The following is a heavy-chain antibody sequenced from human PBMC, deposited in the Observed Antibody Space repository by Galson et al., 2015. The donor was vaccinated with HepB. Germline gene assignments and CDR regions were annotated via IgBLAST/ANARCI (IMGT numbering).Heavy chain of an antibody. CDR3: ASAPIVGATIGAFDI. CDR1: GGTFSSYT. V-gene: IGHV1-69*02. J-gene: IGHJ3*02. CDR2: IIPILGIA. Sequence: SVKVSCKASGGTFSSYTISWVRQAPGQGLEWMGRIIPILGIANYAQKFQGRVTITADKSTSTAYMELSSLRSEDTAVYYCASAPIVGATIGAFDIWGQGTMVTVSS. D-gene: IGHD1-26*01.